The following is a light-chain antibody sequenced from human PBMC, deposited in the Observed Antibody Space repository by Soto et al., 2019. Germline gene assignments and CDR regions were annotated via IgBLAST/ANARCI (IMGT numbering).Light chain of an antibody. CDR1: QTINSW. Sequence: DIPMTQSPSTLSASVGDRVTITCRASQTINSWLAWYQQKPGRAPKLLIYKASTLQDGVPPRFSGSGSGTEFTLSITRLQPDHLATYFCQQYNRSVTFGGRTKVDIK. CDR2: KAS. J-gene: IGKJ4*01. CDR3: QQYNRSVT. V-gene: IGKV1-5*03.